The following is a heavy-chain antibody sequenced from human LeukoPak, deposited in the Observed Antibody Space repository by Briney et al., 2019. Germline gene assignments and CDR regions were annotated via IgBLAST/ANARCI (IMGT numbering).Heavy chain of an antibody. V-gene: IGHV3-23*01. CDR2: ISGSGGST. D-gene: IGHD6-13*01. CDR1: GFTFSSYA. J-gene: IGHJ4*02. Sequence: PGGTLRLSCAASGFTFSSYAMSWVRQAPGKGLEWVSAISGSGGSTYYADSVKGRFTISRDNSKNTLYLQMNSLRAEDTAVYYCANEWYSSSWYGGPDYWGQGTLVTVSS. CDR3: ANEWYSSSWYGGPDY.